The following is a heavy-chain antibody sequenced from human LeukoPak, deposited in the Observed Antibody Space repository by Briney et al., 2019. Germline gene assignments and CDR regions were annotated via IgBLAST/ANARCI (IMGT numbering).Heavy chain of an antibody. CDR3: ARAQAQAYGSGSYYIPVISGSDY. J-gene: IGHJ4*02. V-gene: IGHV1-46*01. D-gene: IGHD3-10*01. Sequence: ASVRVSCKASGYTFTSYYMHWVRQAPGQGLEWMGIINPSGGSTSYAQKFQGRVTMTRDTSTSTVYMELSSLRSEDTAVYYCARAQAQAYGSGSYYIPVISGSDYWGQGTLVTVSS. CDR2: INPSGGST. CDR1: GYTFTSYY.